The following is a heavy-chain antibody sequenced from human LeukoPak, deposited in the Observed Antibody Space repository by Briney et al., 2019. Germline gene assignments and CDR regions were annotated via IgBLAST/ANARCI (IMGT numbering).Heavy chain of an antibody. D-gene: IGHD6-13*01. CDR1: GGSISSHY. V-gene: IGHV4-59*11. Sequence: SETLSLTCTVSGGSISSHYWSWIRQPPGKGLGWIGYIYYSGSTNYNPSLKSRVTISVDTSKNQFSLKLSSVTAADTAVYYCARGGSSSWYYFDYWGQGTLVTVSS. J-gene: IGHJ4*02. CDR3: ARGGSSSWYYFDY. CDR2: IYYSGST.